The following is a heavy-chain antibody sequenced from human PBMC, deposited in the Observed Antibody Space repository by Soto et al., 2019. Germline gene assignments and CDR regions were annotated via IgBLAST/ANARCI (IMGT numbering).Heavy chain of an antibody. Sequence: QVQLVESGGGVVQPGRSLRLSCAASGFSFSIYGMYWVRQAPGKGLEWVAAISCDGSNKYYADSVKGRFTISRDNSKNTLYLQMNSLRAEDTAVYYCAKPYSGSPPKNFDYWGQGTLVTVSS. J-gene: IGHJ4*02. CDR3: AKPYSGSPPKNFDY. V-gene: IGHV3-30*18. D-gene: IGHD1-26*01. CDR2: ISCDGSNK. CDR1: GFSFSIYG.